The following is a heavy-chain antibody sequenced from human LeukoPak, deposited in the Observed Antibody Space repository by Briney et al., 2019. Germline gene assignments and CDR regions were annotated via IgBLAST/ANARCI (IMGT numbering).Heavy chain of an antibody. J-gene: IGHJ5*02. CDR2: IYPRGST. CDR1: GGSISSYY. CDR3: ARQVTMIVVVIWNWFDP. Sequence: PSETLSLTCTVSGGSISSYYWSWIRQPAGKGLEWIGRIYPRGSTLYNPSLKSRVTLSVDTSKNQFSLRLTSVTAADTAVYYCARQVTMIVVVIWNWFDPWGQGTLVTVSS. D-gene: IGHD3-22*01. V-gene: IGHV4-4*07.